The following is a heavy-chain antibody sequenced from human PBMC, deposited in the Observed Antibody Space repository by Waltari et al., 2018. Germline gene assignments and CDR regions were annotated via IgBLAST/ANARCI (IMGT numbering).Heavy chain of an antibody. Sequence: QVQLVQSGAEVKEPGSSVRVSCKASGGTFSRHAISWVRQAAGQGLEWMGGRIPSFGTANYAQKFQGRVTITADESTSTAYMELSSLRSEDTAVYYCARNLLDRYYFDYWGQGTLVTVSS. CDR1: GGTFSRHA. D-gene: IGHD2-2*03. J-gene: IGHJ4*02. CDR2: RIPSFGTA. CDR3: ARNLLDRYYFDY. V-gene: IGHV1-69*01.